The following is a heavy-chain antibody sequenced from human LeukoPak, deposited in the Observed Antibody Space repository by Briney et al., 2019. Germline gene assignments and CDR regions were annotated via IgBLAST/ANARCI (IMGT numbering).Heavy chain of an antibody. CDR2: IGDTGRAK. J-gene: IGHJ2*01. CDR3: AREAAWGNWYFDL. V-gene: IGHV3-30*03. Sequence: GGSLRLSCAASGFTFSRHGMHWVRQAPGKGLEWVAVIGDTGRAKYYADSVEGRFTASRDNSKNTLYLEMNSLRYDDTALYYCAREAAWGNWYFDLWGRGTLVTVSS. CDR1: GFTFSRHG. D-gene: IGHD3-16*01.